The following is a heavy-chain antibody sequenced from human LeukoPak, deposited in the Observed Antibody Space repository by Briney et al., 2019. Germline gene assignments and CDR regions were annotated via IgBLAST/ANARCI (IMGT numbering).Heavy chain of an antibody. V-gene: IGHV4-59*01. J-gene: IGHJ4*02. CDR3: ARQYSSGWYFDY. CDR1: GGSISSYY. D-gene: IGHD6-19*01. Sequence: SETLSLTCTVSGGSISSYYWSWIRQPPGKGLEWIGYIYYSGSTNCNPSLKSRVTISVDTSKNQFSLKLSSVTAADTAVYYCARQYSSGWYFDYWGQGTLVTVSS. CDR2: IYYSGST.